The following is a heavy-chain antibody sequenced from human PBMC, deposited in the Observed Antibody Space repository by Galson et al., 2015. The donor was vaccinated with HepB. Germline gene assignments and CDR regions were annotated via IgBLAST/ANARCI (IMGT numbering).Heavy chain of an antibody. J-gene: IGHJ6*02. CDR1: GGSFSSYA. Sequence: VKVSCKASGGSFSSYAFSWVRQAPGQGLEWMGGVIPIFGSTNYAQKFQDRVTIIADESTRTVDMELSSLRPEDAAVYYCARGQGTATVNRRWERLHIGAMAVWGQGTTVTVSS. V-gene: IGHV1-69*13. CDR3: ARGQGTATVNRRWERLHIGAMAV. D-gene: IGHD4-17*01. CDR2: VIPIFGST.